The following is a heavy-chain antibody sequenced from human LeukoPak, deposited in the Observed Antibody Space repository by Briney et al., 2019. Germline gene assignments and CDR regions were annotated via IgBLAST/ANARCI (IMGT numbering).Heavy chain of an antibody. J-gene: IGHJ4*02. V-gene: IGHV4-59*01. D-gene: IGHD4-11*01. CDR3: ARDKAV. Sequence: SETLSLTCTVSGGSISSYYWSWIRQPPGKGLEWIGYIYYSGSTNYNPSLKSRVTISVDTSKNQFSLKLSSVTAADTAVYYCARDKAVWGQGTLVTVSS. CDR2: IYYSGST. CDR1: GGSISSYY.